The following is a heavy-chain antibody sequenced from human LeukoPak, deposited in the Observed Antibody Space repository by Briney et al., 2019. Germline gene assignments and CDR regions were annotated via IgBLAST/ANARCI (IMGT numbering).Heavy chain of an antibody. Sequence: PSETLSLTCAVYGGSFSGYYWSWLRQSPGKGLEWIGEINHSGSTNYNPSLKSRVTISVDTSKNQFSLKLSSVTAADTAVYYCARSSPYSSSWFYQTDAFDIWGQGTMVTVSS. D-gene: IGHD6-13*01. CDR2: INHSGST. J-gene: IGHJ3*02. CDR1: GGSFSGYY. CDR3: ARSSPYSSSWFYQTDAFDI. V-gene: IGHV4-34*01.